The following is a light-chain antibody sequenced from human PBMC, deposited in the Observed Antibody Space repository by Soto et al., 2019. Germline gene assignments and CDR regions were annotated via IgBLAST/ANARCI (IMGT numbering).Light chain of an antibody. CDR2: KAS. CDR1: QSISSW. Sequence: DIQMTQSPSTLSASVGDRVTITCRASQSISSWLAWYQQKPGKAPKILIYKASSLESGVPSRFSGRGSGTEFTLTISSLQPDDLATYYCQQYNIYWTFGQGTKVELK. J-gene: IGKJ1*01. V-gene: IGKV1-5*03. CDR3: QQYNIYWT.